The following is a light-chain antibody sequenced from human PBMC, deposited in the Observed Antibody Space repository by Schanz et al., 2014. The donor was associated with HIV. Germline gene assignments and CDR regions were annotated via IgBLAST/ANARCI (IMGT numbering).Light chain of an antibody. CDR3: QQYGSSPTWT. Sequence: EIVLTQSPGTLSLSPGERATLSCRATQNVNTNLAWYQRKPGQAPRVLIYGASTRASAIPGRFSGSGSGTDFTLTISRLEPEDFAVFYCQQYGSSPTWTFGQGTKVEIK. V-gene: IGKV3-20*01. CDR1: QNVNTN. J-gene: IGKJ1*01. CDR2: GAS.